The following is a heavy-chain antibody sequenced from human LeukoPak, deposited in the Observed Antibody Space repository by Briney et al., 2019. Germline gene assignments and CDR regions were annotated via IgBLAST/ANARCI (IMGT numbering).Heavy chain of an antibody. V-gene: IGHV1-2*02. CDR1: GYTFTGYY. CDR2: INPNSGGT. CDR3: ARYLYYYGSGSYSWFDP. J-gene: IGHJ5*02. D-gene: IGHD3-10*01. Sequence: GASVKVSPKASGYTFTGYYMHWVRQAPGQGLEWMGWINPNSGGTNYAQKFQGRVTMTRDTSISTAYMELSRLRSDDTAVYYCARYLYYYGSGSYSWFDPWGQGTLVTVSS.